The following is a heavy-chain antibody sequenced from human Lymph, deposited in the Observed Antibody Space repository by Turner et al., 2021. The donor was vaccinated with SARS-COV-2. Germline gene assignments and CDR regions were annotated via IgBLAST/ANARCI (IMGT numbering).Heavy chain of an antibody. CDR2: ISGDGGST. V-gene: IGHV3-43*02. Sequence: GESGGGVVQPGGSLRLSCAASGFTFDDYAMHWVRQAPGKGLEWVSLISGDGGSTYYADSVKGRFTISRDNSKNSLSLQMNSLRAEDTALYYCAKDPGYCSGGSCYSRTYFDFWGQGTLVTVSA. CDR3: AKDPGYCSGGSCYSRTYFDF. D-gene: IGHD2-15*01. CDR1: GFTFDDYA. J-gene: IGHJ4*02.